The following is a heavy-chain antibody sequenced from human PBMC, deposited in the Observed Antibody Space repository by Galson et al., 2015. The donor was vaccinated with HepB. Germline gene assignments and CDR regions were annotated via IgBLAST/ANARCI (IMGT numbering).Heavy chain of an antibody. V-gene: IGHV3-23*01. CDR1: GFTFSSYD. Sequence: SLRLSCAASGFTFSSYDMSWVRQAPGKGLEWVSAISGSGGITYYADSVKGRFTISRDNSKSTLYLQMNSLRAEDTAVYYCANRACSYWWGQGTLVTVSS. CDR3: ANRACSYW. J-gene: IGHJ4*02. D-gene: IGHD5-18*01. CDR2: ISGSGGIT.